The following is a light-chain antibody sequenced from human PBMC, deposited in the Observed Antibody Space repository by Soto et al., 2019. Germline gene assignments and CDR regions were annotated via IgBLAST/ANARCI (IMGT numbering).Light chain of an antibody. CDR2: DAS. J-gene: IGKJ2*01. V-gene: IGKV1D-13*01. CDR3: QQFNNYPPYT. CDR1: QGISSA. Sequence: AIQLTQSPSSLSASVGDRVTITCRASQGISSALAWYQQKPGKAPKLLIYDASSLESGVPSRFSGSGSGTDFTLTISSLQPEDFVTYYCQQFNNYPPYTFGQGTKLEIK.